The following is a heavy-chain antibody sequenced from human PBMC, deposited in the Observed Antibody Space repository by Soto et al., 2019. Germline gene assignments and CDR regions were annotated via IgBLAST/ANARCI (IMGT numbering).Heavy chain of an antibody. CDR2: IIPISGTA. D-gene: IGHD2-2*01. Sequence: QVQLVQSGAEVKKPGSSVKVSCKASGGTFSSYAISWVRQAPGQGLEWMGGIIPISGTANDAQKFQGRVTINEDESTSTAYMELSSLRSEDTAVYYCARPQGSSTSLEIYYYYYYGMDVWGQGTTVTVSS. V-gene: IGHV1-69*01. CDR1: GGTFSSYA. J-gene: IGHJ6*02. CDR3: ARPQGSSTSLEIYYYYYYGMDV.